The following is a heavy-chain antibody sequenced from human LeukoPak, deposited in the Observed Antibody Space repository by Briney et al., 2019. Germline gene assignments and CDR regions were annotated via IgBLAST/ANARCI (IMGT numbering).Heavy chain of an antibody. CDR2: ISAYNGNT. V-gene: IGHV1-18*01. Sequence: ASVKVSCKASGYTFTSYGISWVRQAPGQGLEWMGWISAYNGNTNYAQKLQGRVTMTTDTSTSTAYMELRSLRSDDTAVYYCARDSWRGVNYDILTGYATYDAFDIWGQGTMVTVSS. CDR1: GYTFTSYG. D-gene: IGHD3-9*01. CDR3: ARDSWRGVNYDILTGYATYDAFDI. J-gene: IGHJ3*02.